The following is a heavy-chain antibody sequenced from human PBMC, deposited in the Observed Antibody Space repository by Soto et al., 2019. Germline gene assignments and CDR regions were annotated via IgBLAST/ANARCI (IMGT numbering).Heavy chain of an antibody. D-gene: IGHD3-16*02. CDR2: IYYSGST. V-gene: IGHV4-39*01. J-gene: IGHJ4*02. Sequence: KPSETLSLTCTVSGGSISSSSYYGGWIRQPPGKGLEWIGSIYYSGSTYYNPSLKSRVTISVDTSKNQFSLKLSSVTAADTAVYYCARSLPQSFPLYWGQGTLVTVSS. CDR1: GGSISSSSYY. CDR3: ARSLPQSFPLY.